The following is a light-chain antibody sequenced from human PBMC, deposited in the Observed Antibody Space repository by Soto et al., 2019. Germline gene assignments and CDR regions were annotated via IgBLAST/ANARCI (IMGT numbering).Light chain of an antibody. CDR3: QQYSNWPRT. CDR1: QNVVSN. J-gene: IGKJ1*01. Sequence: EIVFTQSPGTLSLSPGEVAGGSFSASQNVVSNLAFYQQKPGQAPRLLIHGASSSATGIPALFSGSGSGTEFTLTISSLQSEDFAVYYCQQYSNWPRTFGQGTKVDIK. CDR2: GAS. V-gene: IGKV3-15*01.